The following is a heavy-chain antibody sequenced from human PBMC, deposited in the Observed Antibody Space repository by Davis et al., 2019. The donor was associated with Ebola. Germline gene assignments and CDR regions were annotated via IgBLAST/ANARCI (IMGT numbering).Heavy chain of an antibody. CDR2: ITSRDGT. CDR1: GFTFGSYA. D-gene: IGHD6-6*01. Sequence: GESLKISCAASGFTFGSYAVSWVRLVPGQGLEWVSTITSRDGTHSADSVKGRFTISRDNSKNTLYLQMNSLRAEDTALYYCAELHSSSSHIWGQGTLVTVSS. V-gene: IGHV3-23*01. CDR3: AELHSSSSHI. J-gene: IGHJ4*02.